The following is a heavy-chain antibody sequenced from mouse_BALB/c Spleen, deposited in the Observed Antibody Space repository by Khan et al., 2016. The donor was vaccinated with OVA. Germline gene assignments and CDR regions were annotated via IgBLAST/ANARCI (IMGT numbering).Heavy chain of an antibody. CDR2: ISYSGVT. CDR1: GYSITSGYA. Sequence: EVQLQESGPGLVKPSQSLSLTCTVTGYSITSGYAWNWIRQFPGNKLEWMGYISYSGVTSYTPSLKSRISITRDTSKNQFFLQLNSVTTEDTATYYCARGNYYGYYFDDWGQGTTLTGSS. D-gene: IGHD1-1*01. CDR3: ARGNYYGYYFDD. V-gene: IGHV3-2*02. J-gene: IGHJ2*01.